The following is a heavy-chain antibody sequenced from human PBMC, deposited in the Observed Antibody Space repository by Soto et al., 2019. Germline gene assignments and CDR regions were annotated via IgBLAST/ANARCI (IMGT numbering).Heavy chain of an antibody. D-gene: IGHD2-2*02. CDR2: IYYSGST. Sequence: SETLSHTSTVSCGSVSSGSCCRSWIRKPPGKGLEWIGYIYYSGSTNYNPSLKSRVTISVDTSKNQFSLKLSSVTAADTAVYYCASVTRTCISTSCYRYYYGMDVWGQGTTVTVSS. J-gene: IGHJ6*02. CDR3: ASVTRTCISTSCYRYYYGMDV. CDR1: CGSVSSGSCC. V-gene: IGHV4-61*01.